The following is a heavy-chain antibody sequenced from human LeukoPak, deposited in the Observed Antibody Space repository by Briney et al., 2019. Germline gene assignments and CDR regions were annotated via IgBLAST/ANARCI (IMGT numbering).Heavy chain of an antibody. J-gene: IGHJ6*02. V-gene: IGHV3-21*01. CDR1: GFTFSSYS. Sequence: GGSLRLSCAASGFTFSSYSMNWVRQAPGKGLEWVSSISSSSSYIYYADSVKGRFTISRDNAKNSLYPQMNSLRAEDTAVYYCARAMYYDYVWGTSYGMDVWGQGTTVTVSS. CDR2: ISSSSSYI. D-gene: IGHD3-16*01. CDR3: ARAMYYDYVWGTSYGMDV.